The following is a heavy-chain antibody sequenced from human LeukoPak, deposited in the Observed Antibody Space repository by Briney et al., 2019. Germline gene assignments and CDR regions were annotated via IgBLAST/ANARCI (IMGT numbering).Heavy chain of an antibody. CDR3: ARGVLHWFDP. CDR2: IYYSGST. V-gene: IGHV4-31*03. J-gene: IGHJ5*02. CDR1: GGSISSGGYY. Sequence: SETLSLTCTVSGGSISSGGYYWSWIRQHPGKGLEWIGYIYYSGSTYYNPSLKSRVTISVDTSKNQFSLKLSSVTAADTAVYYCARGVLHWFDPWGREPWSPSPQ.